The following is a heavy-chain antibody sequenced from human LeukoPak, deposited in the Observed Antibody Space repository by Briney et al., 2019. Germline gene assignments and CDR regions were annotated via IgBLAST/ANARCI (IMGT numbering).Heavy chain of an antibody. CDR2: IWYDGSNK. CDR1: GFTFSSYA. CDR3: AKDDSGGYYYY. D-gene: IGHD3-22*01. J-gene: IGHJ4*02. Sequence: GRSLRLSCAASGFTFSSYAMHWVRQAPGKGLEWVAVIWYDGSNKYYADSVKGRFTISRDNSKNTLYLQMNSLRAEDTAVYYCAKDDSGGYYYYWGQGTLVTVSS. V-gene: IGHV3-30*04.